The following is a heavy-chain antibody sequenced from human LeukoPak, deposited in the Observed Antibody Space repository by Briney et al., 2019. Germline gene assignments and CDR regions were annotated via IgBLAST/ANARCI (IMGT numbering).Heavy chain of an antibody. Sequence: SGPALVKPTQTLTLTCTFSGFSLTTSAMCVSWIRQPPGKALEWLARIDWDDDKYYNTSLKTRLTISKDTSKNQVVLTMTNMDPVDTATYYCARMYSSGWYYFDYWGQGTLVTASS. D-gene: IGHD6-19*01. CDR1: GFSLTTSAMC. CDR3: ARMYSSGWYYFDY. CDR2: IDWDDDK. V-gene: IGHV2-70*11. J-gene: IGHJ4*02.